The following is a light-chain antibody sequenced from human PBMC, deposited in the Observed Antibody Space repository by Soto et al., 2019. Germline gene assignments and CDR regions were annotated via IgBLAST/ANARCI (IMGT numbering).Light chain of an antibody. V-gene: IGKV3-11*01. CDR2: DAS. CDR3: QQRNVWPPIT. CDR1: QSVSSNY. Sequence: EIVLTQSPGTLSLSPGERATLSCRASQSVSSNYLAWYQQKPGQAPRLVIFDASNRANGVPARFGGSGSGTDFTLTINSLEPEDFAVYYCQQRNVWPPITFGQGTRLEIK. J-gene: IGKJ5*01.